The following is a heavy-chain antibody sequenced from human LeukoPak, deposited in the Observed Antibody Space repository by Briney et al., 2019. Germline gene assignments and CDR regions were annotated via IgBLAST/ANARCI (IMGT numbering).Heavy chain of an antibody. CDR2: TYYRSKWYN. J-gene: IGHJ4*02. CDR1: GDSVSSNSAA. Sequence: SQTLSLTCAISGDSVSSNSAAWNWIRQSPSRGLEWLGRTYYRSKWYNDYAVSVKSRITINPDTSKNQFSLQLNSVTPEDTAVYYCARSPNPQWLGEYYFDYWGQGTLVTVSS. D-gene: IGHD6-19*01. CDR3: ARSPNPQWLGEYYFDY. V-gene: IGHV6-1*01.